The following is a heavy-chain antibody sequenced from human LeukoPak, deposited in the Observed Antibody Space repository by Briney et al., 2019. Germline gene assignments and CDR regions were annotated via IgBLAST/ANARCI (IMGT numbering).Heavy chain of an antibody. CDR1: GFTFSSYS. D-gene: IGHD3-16*01. V-gene: IGHV3-21*04. CDR2: ISSSSSYI. Sequence: GGSLRLSCAASGFTFSSYSMNWVRQAPGKGLEWVSSISSSSSYIYYADSVKGRFTISRDNAKNSLYLQMKSLRAEDTALYYCARESANDRGEWFDPWGQGTLVTVSS. CDR3: ARESANDRGEWFDP. J-gene: IGHJ5*02.